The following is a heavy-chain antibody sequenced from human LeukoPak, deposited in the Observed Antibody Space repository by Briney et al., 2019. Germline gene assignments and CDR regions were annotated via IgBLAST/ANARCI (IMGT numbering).Heavy chain of an antibody. J-gene: IGHJ3*02. CDR3: ARLPRVVVVITTAVWSFDI. V-gene: IGHV4-4*02. CDR2: IYHSGST. D-gene: IGHD3-22*01. Sequence: SETLSLTCAVSGGSISSSNWWSWVRQPPGKGLEWIGEIYHSGSTNYNPSLKSRVTISVDTSKNQFSLKLSSVTAADTAVYYCARLPRVVVVITTAVWSFDIWGQGTMVTVSS. CDR1: GGSISSSNW.